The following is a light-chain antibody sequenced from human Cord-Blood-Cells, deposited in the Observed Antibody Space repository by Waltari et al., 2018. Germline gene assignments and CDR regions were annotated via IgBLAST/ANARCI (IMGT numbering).Light chain of an antibody. CDR3: MQGTHSWT. V-gene: IGKV2-30*01. CDR1: QSLVYSDGNTY. CDR2: KVS. Sequence: VVMTRSPLSLPVTLGQPAPIPCRSSQSLVYSDGNTYLNWFQQRPGKSPRRLIYKVSNRDSGVPDRFSGSGSGTDFTLKISRVEAEDVGVYYCMQGTHSWTFGQGTKVEIK. J-gene: IGKJ1*01.